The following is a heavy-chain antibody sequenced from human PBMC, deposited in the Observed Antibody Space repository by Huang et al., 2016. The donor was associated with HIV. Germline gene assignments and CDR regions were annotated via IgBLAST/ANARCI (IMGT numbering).Heavy chain of an antibody. CDR2: IRSKAYGGTT. D-gene: IGHD6-19*01. J-gene: IGHJ4*02. V-gene: IGHV3-49*05. CDR3: ASAQYTSGWTGDYFDY. CDR1: RFTFGDYA. Sequence: EVQLVESGGGLVKPGRSLRLSCTGARFTFGDYAMNWFRQAPGKGVEWVGIIRSKAYGGTTDEAAAVKGRFTISRDDSRGIAYLQMNSLKTEDTAVYYCASAQYTSGWTGDYFDYWGQGTLVTVSS.